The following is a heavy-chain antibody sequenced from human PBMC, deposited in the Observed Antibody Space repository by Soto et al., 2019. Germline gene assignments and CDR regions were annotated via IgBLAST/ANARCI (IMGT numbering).Heavy chain of an antibody. CDR1: GFIFSSYS. Sequence: EVQLVESGGGLVQPGGSLRLSCAASGFIFSSYSMNWVRQAPGKGLEWVSYISSSSSTIYYADSVKGRFTISRDNAKNSLYLQMNSLRDGDTAVYYCARGSVGRGVTSAHWFDPWGQGTLVTVSS. J-gene: IGHJ5*02. V-gene: IGHV3-48*02. CDR3: ARGSVGRGVTSAHWFDP. CDR2: ISSSSSTI. D-gene: IGHD1-26*01.